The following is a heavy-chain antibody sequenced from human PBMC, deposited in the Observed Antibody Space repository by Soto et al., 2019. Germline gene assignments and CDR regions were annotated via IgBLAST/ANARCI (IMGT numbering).Heavy chain of an antibody. V-gene: IGHV3-74*01. Sequence: GGSLRLSCAASGFTFSSYWMHWVRQAPGKGLVWVSRINSDGSSTSYADSVKGRFTISRDNAKNTLYLQMNSLRAEDTAVYYCARDLPGDFWSGVRYYGMDVWGQGTTVTVSS. D-gene: IGHD3-3*01. CDR1: GFTFSSYW. CDR3: ARDLPGDFWSGVRYYGMDV. CDR2: INSDGSST. J-gene: IGHJ6*02.